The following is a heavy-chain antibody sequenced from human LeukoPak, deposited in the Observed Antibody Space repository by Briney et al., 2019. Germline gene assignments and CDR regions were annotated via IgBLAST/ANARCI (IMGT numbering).Heavy chain of an antibody. J-gene: IGHJ6*02. CDR2: INPNSGGT. Sequence: ASVKVSCKASGYTFTGYYMHWVRQAPGQVLEWMGWINPNSGGTNYAQKFQGRVTMTRDTSISTAYMELSRLRSDDTAVYYCARDRRLRFNYYYYGMDVWGQGTTVTVSS. CDR1: GYTFTGYY. V-gene: IGHV1-2*02. CDR3: ARDRRLRFNYYYYGMDV. D-gene: IGHD3-3*01.